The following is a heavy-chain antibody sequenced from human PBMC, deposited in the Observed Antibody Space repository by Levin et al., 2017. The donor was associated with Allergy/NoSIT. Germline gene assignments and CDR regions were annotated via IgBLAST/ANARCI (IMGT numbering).Heavy chain of an antibody. J-gene: IGHJ4*02. CDR1: GFTFSSYA. D-gene: IGHD4-17*01. Sequence: GESLKISCAASGFTFSSYALSWVRQAPGKGLEWVSAISSSGCSTYYADSVKGRFTISRDNSKNTLSLQMNNLKAEDTAIYYCAQMRTVTTPHYWGQGTLVTVSS. CDR2: ISSSGCST. CDR3: AQMRTVTTPHY. V-gene: IGHV3-23*01.